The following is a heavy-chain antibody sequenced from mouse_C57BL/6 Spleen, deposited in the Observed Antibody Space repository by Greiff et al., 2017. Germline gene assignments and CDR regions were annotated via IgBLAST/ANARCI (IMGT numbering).Heavy chain of an antibody. V-gene: IGHV1-80*01. CDR1: GYAFSSYW. CDR3: ATQDGLYYGSSLDY. D-gene: IGHD1-1*01. J-gene: IGHJ2*01. Sequence: QVQLKQSGAELVKPGASVKISCKASGYAFSSYWMNWVKQRPGKGLEWIGQIYPGDGDTNYNGKFKGKATLTADKSSSTAYMQLSSLTSEDSAVYFCATQDGLYYGSSLDYWGQGTTLTVSS. CDR2: IYPGDGDT.